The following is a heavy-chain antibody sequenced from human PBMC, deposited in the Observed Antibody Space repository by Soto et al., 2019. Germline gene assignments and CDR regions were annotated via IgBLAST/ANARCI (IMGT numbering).Heavy chain of an antibody. CDR3: ARRLGYCSGGSCYLGWFDP. D-gene: IGHD2-15*01. V-gene: IGHV1-18*04. CDR1: GYTFTSYG. J-gene: IGHJ5*02. CDR2: ISAYNGNT. Sequence: GASVKVSCKASGYTFTSYGISWVRQAPGQGLEWMGWISAYNGNTNYAQKLQGRVTMTTDTSTSTAYMELRSLRSDDTAVYYCARRLGYCSGGSCYLGWFDPWGQGTLVTVSS.